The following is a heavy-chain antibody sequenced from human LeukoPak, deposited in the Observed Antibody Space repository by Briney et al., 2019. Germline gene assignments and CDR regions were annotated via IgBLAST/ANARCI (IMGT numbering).Heavy chain of an antibody. J-gene: IGHJ3*02. CDR1: GGSISSSSYY. D-gene: IGHD2-2*01. V-gene: IGHV4-39*01. CDR3: ARSYRSTTSCYDAFDI. Sequence: SGTLSLTCTVSGGSISSSSYYWGWIRQPPGKGLEWIGSIYYSGSTYYNPSLKSRVTISVDTSKNQFSLKLSSVTAADTAVYYCARSYRSTTSCYDAFDIWGQGTMVTVSS. CDR2: IYYSGST.